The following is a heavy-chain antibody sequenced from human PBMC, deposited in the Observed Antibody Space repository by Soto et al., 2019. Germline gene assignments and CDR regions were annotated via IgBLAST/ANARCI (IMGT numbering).Heavy chain of an antibody. Sequence: PSETLSLTCAVYGGSFSGYYWSWIRQPPGKGLEWIGEINHSGSTNYNPSLKSRVTISVDTSKNQFSLKLSSVTAADTAVYYCAKNLPGRGHYYGMDVWGQGTTVTVSS. J-gene: IGHJ6*02. D-gene: IGHD3-10*01. CDR3: AKNLPGRGHYYGMDV. CDR2: INHSGST. CDR1: GGSFSGYY. V-gene: IGHV4-34*01.